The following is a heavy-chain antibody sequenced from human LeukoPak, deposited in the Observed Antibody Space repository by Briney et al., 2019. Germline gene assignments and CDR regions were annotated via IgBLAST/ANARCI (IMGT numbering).Heavy chain of an antibody. CDR1: GFTFSSYA. J-gene: IGHJ6*02. Sequence: PRGSLRLSCAASGFTFSSYAMSWVRQAPGKGLEWVSAISGSGGSTYYADSVKGRFTISRDNSKNTLYLQMNSLRAEDTAVYYCAKGLGRRALWGMDVWGQGTAVTVSS. CDR3: AKGLGRRALWGMDV. V-gene: IGHV3-23*01. D-gene: IGHD7-27*01. CDR2: ISGSGGST.